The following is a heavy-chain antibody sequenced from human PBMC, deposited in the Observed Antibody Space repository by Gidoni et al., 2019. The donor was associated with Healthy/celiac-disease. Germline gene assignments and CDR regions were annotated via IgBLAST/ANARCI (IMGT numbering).Heavy chain of an antibody. J-gene: IGHJ4*02. CDR2: ITYDGSNK. Sequence: QVQLVESGGGVVQPGRSLRLSFAASGFTFSSYGMHWVRQAPGKGLEGVAVITYDGSNKNYADSVKGRFTISRDNSKNTLYLQMNRLGAEDTAVYYCAKDLTKGGIGYWGQGTLVTVSS. D-gene: IGHD3-9*01. V-gene: IGHV3-30*18. CDR1: GFTFSSYG. CDR3: AKDLTKGGIGY.